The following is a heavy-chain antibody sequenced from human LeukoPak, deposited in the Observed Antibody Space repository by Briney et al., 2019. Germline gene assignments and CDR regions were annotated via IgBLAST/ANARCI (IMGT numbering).Heavy chain of an antibody. CDR3: ARVKDPSPRDY. CDR1: GGSFSGYY. CDR2: INHSGST. J-gene: IGHJ4*02. V-gene: IGHV4-34*01. Sequence: SETLSLTCAVYGGSFSGYYWSWIRQPPGKGLEWIGEINHSGSTNYNPSLKSRVTISVDTSKNQFSLKLSSVTAADTAVYYCARVKDPSPRDYWGQGTLVTVSS.